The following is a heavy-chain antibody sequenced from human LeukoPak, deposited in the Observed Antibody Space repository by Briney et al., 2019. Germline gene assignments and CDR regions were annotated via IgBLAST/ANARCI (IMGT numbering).Heavy chain of an antibody. V-gene: IGHV3-48*03. Sequence: GGSLRLSCVASVTKFTIYEMKWVRPPPGRGRGWVSHIVRGSGPIYYTDSVHGRFTISRDNAKQSLDLHMTNLSAEDTGLYYCNAGLEYWGQGTLVTVSS. D-gene: IGHD3-3*01. CDR2: IVRGSGPI. J-gene: IGHJ4*02. CDR3: NAGLEY. CDR1: VTKFTIYE.